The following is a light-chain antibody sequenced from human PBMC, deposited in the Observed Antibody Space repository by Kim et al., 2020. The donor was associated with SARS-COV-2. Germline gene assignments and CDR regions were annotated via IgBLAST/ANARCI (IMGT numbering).Light chain of an antibody. Sequence: DFHMTQSPPTLSASVGDRVTITCRASQSISGWLAWYQQKPGTAPKLLIYHASSLQSGVPSRFSGSASGTEFTLTISSLQPDDLATYYCHHRGTFGLGTKVDIK. J-gene: IGKJ3*01. CDR2: HAS. CDR1: QSISGW. CDR3: HHRGT. V-gene: IGKV1-5*01.